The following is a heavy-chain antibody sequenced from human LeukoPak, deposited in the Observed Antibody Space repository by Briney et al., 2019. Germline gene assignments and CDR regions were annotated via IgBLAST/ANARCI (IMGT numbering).Heavy chain of an antibody. CDR2: IGYSGSDI. D-gene: IGHD2-8*02. V-gene: IGHV3-30*02. J-gene: IGHJ4*02. Sequence: PGGSLRLSCAASGFTCSSFGMHWVRQAPGEGLEWVAYIGYSGSDIYYADSVKGRFTISRDNSKNTVHLQLSSLRAADTALYSCARDLTERKYYIAFWGQGTLVTVSS. CDR3: ARDLTERKYYIAF. CDR1: GFTCSSFG.